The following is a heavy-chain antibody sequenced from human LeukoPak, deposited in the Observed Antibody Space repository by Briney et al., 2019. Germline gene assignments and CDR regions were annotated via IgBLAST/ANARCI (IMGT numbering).Heavy chain of an antibody. CDR1: GGSFSGYY. V-gene: IGHV4-34*01. CDR2: INHSGST. Sequence: SETLSLTCAVYGGSFSGYYWSWIRQPPGKGLEWIGEINHSGSTNYNPSLKSRVTISVDTSKNQFSLKLSSVTAADTAVYYCARDVGQLSYYYMDVWGKGTTVTVSS. D-gene: IGHD5-18*01. CDR3: ARDVGQLSYYYMDV. J-gene: IGHJ6*03.